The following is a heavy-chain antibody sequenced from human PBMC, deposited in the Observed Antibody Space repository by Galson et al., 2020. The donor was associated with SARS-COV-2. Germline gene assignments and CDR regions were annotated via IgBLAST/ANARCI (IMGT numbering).Heavy chain of an antibody. CDR2: IDWDDDK. Sequence: SGPTLVKPTQTLTLTCTFSGFSLSTSGMCVSWIRQPPGKALEWLALIDWDDDKYYSPSMKTRLTISKDTSKNQVFLTMTNMDPVDTATYYCAQIPIYVWGDYYGMDVWGQGTTVTVSS. J-gene: IGHJ6*02. D-gene: IGHD3-16*01. CDR1: GFSLSTSGMC. CDR3: AQIPIYVWGDYYGMDV. V-gene: IGHV2-70*01.